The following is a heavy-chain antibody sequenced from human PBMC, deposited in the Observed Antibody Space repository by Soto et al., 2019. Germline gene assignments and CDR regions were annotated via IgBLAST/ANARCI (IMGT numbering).Heavy chain of an antibody. CDR3: ARAHPSLAPMDY. D-gene: IGHD2-2*01. CDR1: GYTFTSYG. Sequence: ASVKVSCKTSGYTFTSYGIIWVRQAPGQGLEWMGWISGYNGNTNYAQSLQGRVTMTTDTSTSTAYMELRSLRSDDTAVYYCARAHPSLAPMDYWGQGTLVTRLL. J-gene: IGHJ4*02. V-gene: IGHV1-18*01. CDR2: ISGYNGNT.